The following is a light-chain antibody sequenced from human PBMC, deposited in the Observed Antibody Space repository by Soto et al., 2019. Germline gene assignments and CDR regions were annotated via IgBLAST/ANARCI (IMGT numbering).Light chain of an antibody. Sequence: EIILTQSPAPLYVSPGERATLSCRASQSLTSNLAWYQQRPGQAPRLLIYDTSTRATDIPARFSGSGSGTEFTLTIASLPSEDFAVYYGQQYNHWPRMLSFGGGTRV. J-gene: IGKJ4*01. CDR1: QSLTSN. CDR3: QQYNHWPRMLS. CDR2: DTS. V-gene: IGKV3-15*01.